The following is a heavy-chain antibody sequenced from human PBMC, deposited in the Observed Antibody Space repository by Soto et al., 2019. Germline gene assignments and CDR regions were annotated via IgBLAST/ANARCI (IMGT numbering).Heavy chain of an antibody. CDR2: ISYDGSNK. J-gene: IGHJ6*02. V-gene: IGHV3-30*18. CDR1: GFTFSSYG. CDR3: AKDRGQVLHYYYYGMDV. D-gene: IGHD3-10*01. Sequence: QVQLVESGGGVVQPGRSLRLSCAASGFTFSSYGMHWVRQAPGKGLEWVAVISYDGSNKYYADSVKGRFPISRDNSKNTLYLQMNSLRAEGTAVYYCAKDRGQVLHYYYYGMDVWGQGTTVTVSS.